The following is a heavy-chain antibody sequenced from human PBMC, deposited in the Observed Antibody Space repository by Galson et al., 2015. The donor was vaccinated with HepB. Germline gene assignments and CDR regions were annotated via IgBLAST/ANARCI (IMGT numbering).Heavy chain of an antibody. Sequence: SVKVSCKVSGYTLTELSMHWVRQAPGKGLEWMRGFDPEDGETIYAQKFQGRVTMTEDTSTDTAYMELSSLRSEDTAVYYCATQVRRGYCSGGSCYSAGYFDYWGQGTLVTVSS. CDR3: ATQVRRGYCSGGSCYSAGYFDY. J-gene: IGHJ4*02. D-gene: IGHD2-15*01. CDR1: GYTLTELS. V-gene: IGHV1-24*01. CDR2: FDPEDGET.